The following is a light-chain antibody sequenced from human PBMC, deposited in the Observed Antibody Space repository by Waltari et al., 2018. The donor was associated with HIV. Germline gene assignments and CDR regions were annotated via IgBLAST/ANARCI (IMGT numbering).Light chain of an antibody. CDR2: EVN. CDR3: SSYATAGTYVL. J-gene: IGLJ2*01. V-gene: IGLV2-23*02. CDR1: SSDVGSYNL. Sequence: QSALTQPASVSGSPGQSITISCTGTSSDVGSYNLVSWYQQHPGKAPKLMIAEVNKRPSGVSNRCSGSKSGNTASLTISGLQAEDEADYYCSSYATAGTYVLFGGGTKLTVL.